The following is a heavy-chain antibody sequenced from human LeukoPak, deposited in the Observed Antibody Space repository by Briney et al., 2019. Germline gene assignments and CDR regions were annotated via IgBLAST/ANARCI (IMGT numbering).Heavy chain of an antibody. D-gene: IGHD1-26*01. Sequence: SETLSLTCTVSGGSISSYYWSWIRQPPGKGLEWIGYIYYSGSTNYNPSLKSRVTISVDTSKNQFSLKLSSVTAADTAVYYCARVRVGATSPYHFDYWGQGTLVTVSS. J-gene: IGHJ4*02. CDR2: IYYSGST. CDR3: ARVRVGATSPYHFDY. CDR1: GGSISSYY. V-gene: IGHV4-59*01.